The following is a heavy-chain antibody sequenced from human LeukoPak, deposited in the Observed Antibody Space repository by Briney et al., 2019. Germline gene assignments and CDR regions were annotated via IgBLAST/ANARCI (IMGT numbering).Heavy chain of an antibody. V-gene: IGHV5-51*01. CDR3: ARSLYSSSRYGLAY. Sequence: GESLKIPCKGSGYSYTSYWIGWVRQMPGKGLEWIGIIYPGDSDTRYSPSFQGQVTISADKSISTAYLQWSSLKASDTAMYYCARSLYSSSRYGLAYWGQGTLVTVSS. J-gene: IGHJ4*02. CDR1: GYSYTSYW. CDR2: IYPGDSDT. D-gene: IGHD6-13*01.